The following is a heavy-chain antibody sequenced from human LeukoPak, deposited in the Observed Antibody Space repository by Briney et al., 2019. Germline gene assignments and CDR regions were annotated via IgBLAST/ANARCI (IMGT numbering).Heavy chain of an antibody. CDR3: AREGPGIAVAGLYFDY. CDR2: IWYDGSNK. Sequence: PGRSLRLSCAASGFTFSSYGMHWVRQAPGKGLEWVAVIWYDGSNKYYADSVKGRFTISRDNSKNTLYLQMNSLRAEDTAVYYCAREGPGIAVAGLYFDYWGLGTLVTVSS. D-gene: IGHD6-19*01. CDR1: GFTFSSYG. V-gene: IGHV3-33*01. J-gene: IGHJ4*02.